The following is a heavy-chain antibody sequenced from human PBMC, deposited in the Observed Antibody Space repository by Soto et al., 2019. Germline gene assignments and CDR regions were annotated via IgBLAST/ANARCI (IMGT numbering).Heavy chain of an antibody. D-gene: IGHD4-17*01. Sequence: QVQLQESGPGLVKPSQTLSLTCTVSGGSISSGGYYWSWIRQHPGKGLEWIGYIYYSGSTYYNPSLKRRVTISVDTSKNQCSLKLSSVTAADTAVYYCARNYGDYSWVFDYWGQGTLVTVSS. CDR1: GGSISSGGYY. CDR2: IYYSGST. V-gene: IGHV4-31*03. J-gene: IGHJ4*02. CDR3: ARNYGDYSWVFDY.